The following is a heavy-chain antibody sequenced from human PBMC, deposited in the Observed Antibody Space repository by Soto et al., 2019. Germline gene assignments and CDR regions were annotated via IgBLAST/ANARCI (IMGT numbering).Heavy chain of an antibody. Sequence: QVQLVQSGAEVKKPGASVKVSCKASGYTFTSYDISWVRQAPGQVLEWMGWISVYNGNTNYAQKLQGRVTMTTDTPTKTAYMELRSLRSDDTAVYYCARGGYGSGRTYYYGMDVWGQGTTVTVSS. D-gene: IGHD3-10*01. CDR2: ISVYNGNT. J-gene: IGHJ6*02. CDR3: ARGGYGSGRTYYYGMDV. V-gene: IGHV1-18*01. CDR1: GYTFTSYD.